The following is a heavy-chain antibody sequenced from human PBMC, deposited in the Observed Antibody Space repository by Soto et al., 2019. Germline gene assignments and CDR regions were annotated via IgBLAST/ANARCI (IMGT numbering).Heavy chain of an antibody. D-gene: IGHD1-26*01. CDR2: ISSGSDFI. CDR1: FSMYS. Sequence: EVHVVESGGGLVKPGGSLRLSCNFSFSMYSMDWVRQAPGKGLERVASISSGSDFIKYADSVKGRFTISRDNTKNSVSLQMSSLRVEDTAMYYCTRDQGGSYDSWFDPWGRGTLVTVSS. J-gene: IGHJ5*02. V-gene: IGHV3-21*06. CDR3: TRDQGGSYDSWFDP.